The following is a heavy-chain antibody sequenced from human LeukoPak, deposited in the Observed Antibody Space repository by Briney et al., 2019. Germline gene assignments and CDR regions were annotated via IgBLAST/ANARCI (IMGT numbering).Heavy chain of an antibody. J-gene: IGHJ4*02. D-gene: IGHD5-24*01. CDR2: VSGSGGST. V-gene: IGHV3-23*01. CDR3: ARGAITQPFDY. CDR1: GFTFSSYA. Sequence: GGSLRLSCAASGFTFSSYAMSWVRQAPGKGLEWVSAVSGSGGSTYYADSVKGRFTISRDNAKNSLYLQMNSLRAEDTAVYYCARGAITQPFDYWGQGTLVTVSS.